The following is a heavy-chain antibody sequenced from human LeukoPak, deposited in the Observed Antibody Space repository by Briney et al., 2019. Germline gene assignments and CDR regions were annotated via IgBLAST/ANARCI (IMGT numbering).Heavy chain of an antibody. J-gene: IGHJ4*02. Sequence: GGSLRLSCAASGFTFSSYWLHWVRQAPGKGLVWVSRIKGDERSTNYADSVKGRFTISRDNAKNSLYLQMNSLRAEDTAVYYCARGEGDYYDIRGYYFDYWGQGTLVTVSS. CDR3: ARGEGDYYDIRGYYFDY. CDR2: IKGDERST. D-gene: IGHD3-22*01. CDR1: GFTFSSYW. V-gene: IGHV3-74*01.